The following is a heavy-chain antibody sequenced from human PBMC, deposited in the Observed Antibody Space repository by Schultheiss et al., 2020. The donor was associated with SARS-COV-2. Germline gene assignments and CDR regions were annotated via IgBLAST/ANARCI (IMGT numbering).Heavy chain of an antibody. CDR2: IWYDGSNK. V-gene: IGHV3-33*07. CDR3: ARPHPDLLRYYFDY. CDR1: GFTFSSYG. J-gene: IGHJ4*02. Sequence: GGSLRLSCAASGFTFSSYGMYWVRQAPGKGLEWVAVIWYDGSNKYYADSVKGRFTISRDNSKNTLYLQMNSLRAEDTAVYYCARPHPDLLRYYFDYWGQGTLVTVSS.